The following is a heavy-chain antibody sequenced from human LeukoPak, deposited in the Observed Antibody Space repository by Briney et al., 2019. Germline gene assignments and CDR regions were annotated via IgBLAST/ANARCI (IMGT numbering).Heavy chain of an antibody. CDR3: VRDGGVSGYDLLDY. V-gene: IGHV3-23*01. CDR1: GFTFSTYD. CDR2: ITGSGDST. D-gene: IGHD5-12*01. J-gene: IGHJ4*02. Sequence: GGSLRLSCAASGFTFSTYDINWVRQAPGKGLEWVSLITGSGDSTLYADSVKGRFTISRDNSKNTLYLQMNSLRAEDTAVYYCVRDGGVSGYDLLDYWGQGTLVTVSS.